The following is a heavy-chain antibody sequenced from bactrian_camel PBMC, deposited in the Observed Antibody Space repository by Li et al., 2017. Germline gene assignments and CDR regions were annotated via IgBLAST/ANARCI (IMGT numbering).Heavy chain of an antibody. V-gene: IGHV3S55*01. J-gene: IGHJ4*01. CDR1: GNTMC. CDR2: IDSVGVT. D-gene: IGHD1*01. CDR3: AAACTDFCTDGPVLIHWSY. Sequence: HVQLVESGGGSVEARGSLRLSCAASGNTMCMWFFRQAPGKEREGVASIDSVGVTSYADSVKGRFTSSKDNAKRTLDLQMNNLDTDDTGRYYCAAACTDFCTDGPVLIHWSYWGQGTQVT.